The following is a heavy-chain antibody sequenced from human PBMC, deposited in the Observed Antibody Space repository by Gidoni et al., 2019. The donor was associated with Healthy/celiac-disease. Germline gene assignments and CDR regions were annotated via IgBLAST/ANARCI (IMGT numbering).Heavy chain of an antibody. Sequence: QVQLQQWGAGLLKPSETLSLTCAVYGGSFSGYYCSWIRQPPGKGLEWIGEINHSGSTNYNPSLKSRVTISVDTSKNQFSLKLSSVTAADTAVYYCARVPAGYYYYMDVWGKGTTVTVSS. CDR3: ARVPAGYYYYMDV. J-gene: IGHJ6*03. CDR2: INHSGST. V-gene: IGHV4-34*01. CDR1: GGSFSGYY.